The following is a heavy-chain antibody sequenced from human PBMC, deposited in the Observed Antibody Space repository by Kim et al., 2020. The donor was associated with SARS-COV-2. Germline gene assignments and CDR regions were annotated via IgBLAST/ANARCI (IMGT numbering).Heavy chain of an antibody. CDR3: TTDRDYDYIWGSYRYRDY. CDR2: IKSKTDGGTT. V-gene: IGHV3-15*01. J-gene: IGHJ4*02. Sequence: GGSLRLSCADSGFTFSNAWMSWVRQAPGKGLEWVGRIKSKTDGGTTDYAAPVKGRFTISRDDSKNTLYLQMNSLKTEDTAVYYCTTDRDYDYIWGSYRYRDYWGQGTLVTVSS. CDR1: GFTFSNAW. D-gene: IGHD3-16*02.